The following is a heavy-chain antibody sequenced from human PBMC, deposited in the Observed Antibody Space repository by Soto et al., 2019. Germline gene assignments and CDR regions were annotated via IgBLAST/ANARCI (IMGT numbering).Heavy chain of an antibody. CDR1: GESFNDYF. CDR2: VHHTGTS. Sequence: QVALQQWGAGLLKPSQTLSLTCAVYGESFNDYFWTWIRQSPGGGLEWLAEVHHTGTSYYNPSLKSRLAVSVDTSRNQFSLNLTSLTAADTATYYCARRKDSSRYFHGMDVWGQGTTVVVSS. V-gene: IGHV4-34*02. CDR3: ARRKDSSRYFHGMDV. J-gene: IGHJ6*02. D-gene: IGHD6-13*01.